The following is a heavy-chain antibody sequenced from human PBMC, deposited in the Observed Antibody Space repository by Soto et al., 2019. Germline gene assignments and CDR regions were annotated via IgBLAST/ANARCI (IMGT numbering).Heavy chain of an antibody. J-gene: IGHJ5*02. CDR3: ASGYQTTPVGPFDP. V-gene: IGHV1-3*01. Sequence: ASVKVSCKASGYTFTIYAMHWVRQAPGQRLEWMGWINAGNGNTKYSQKFQGRVTITRDTSASTAYMELSSLRSEDTAVYYCASGYQTTPVGPFDPWGQGTLVTVSS. CDR2: INAGNGNT. CDR1: GYTFTIYA. D-gene: IGHD5-18*01.